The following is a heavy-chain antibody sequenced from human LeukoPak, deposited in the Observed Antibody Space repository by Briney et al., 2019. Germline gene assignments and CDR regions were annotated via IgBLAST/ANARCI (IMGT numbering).Heavy chain of an antibody. Sequence: SVKVSCNASGGTFSSDAISWVRQAPGQGLEWMGEIIPTFGTANYAQKFQGRVTITAHKSTSTAYMELSSLRSEDTAVYYCASFSGSYYSGFDYWGQGTLVTVSS. CDR3: ASFSGSYYSGFDY. J-gene: IGHJ4*02. CDR1: GGTFSSDA. D-gene: IGHD1-26*01. CDR2: IIPTFGTA. V-gene: IGHV1-69*06.